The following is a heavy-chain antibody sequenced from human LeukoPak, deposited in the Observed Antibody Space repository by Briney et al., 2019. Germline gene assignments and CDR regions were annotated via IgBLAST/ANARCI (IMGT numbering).Heavy chain of an antibody. CDR3: AREGIAAAGTWFDP. V-gene: IGHV4-61*09. CDR2: ISTSGST. CDR1: GDSITRGSYY. Sequence: SETLSLTCTVSGDSITRGSYYWSWIRQPAGKGLESIGHISTSGSTNYNPSLKSRVTMSVDTSKNQFSLKLSSVTAADTAVYYCAREGIAAAGTWFDPWGQGTLVTVSS. D-gene: IGHD6-13*01. J-gene: IGHJ5*02.